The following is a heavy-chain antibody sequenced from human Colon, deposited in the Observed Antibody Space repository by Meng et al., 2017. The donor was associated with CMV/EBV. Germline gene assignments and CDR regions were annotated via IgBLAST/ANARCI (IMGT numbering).Heavy chain of an antibody. CDR3: ARGGLDSSGNYRSFDP. J-gene: IGHJ5*02. Sequence: QVQLVQCGAEVKKPXXSXKVXCTXSGYTFTNYYMHWVRQAPGQGLEWMGWISTYNAKTDYAQNLQGRVSMTTDTSTSTAYLELRSLRSDDTAIYYCARGGLDSSGNYRSFDPWGQGTLVTVSS. CDR2: ISTYNAKT. D-gene: IGHD3-22*01. V-gene: IGHV1-18*04. CDR1: GYTFTNYY.